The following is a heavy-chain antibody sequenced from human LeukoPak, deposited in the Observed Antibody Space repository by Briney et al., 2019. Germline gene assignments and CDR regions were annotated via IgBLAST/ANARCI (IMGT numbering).Heavy chain of an antibody. CDR2: IYYSGST. CDR3: ASGGYSYGSDY. Sequence: SETLSLTCTVSGGSISSYYWSWIRQPPGKGLEWIGYIYYSGSTNYNPSLKSRVTISVDTSKNQFSLKLSSVTAADTAMYYCASGGYSYGSDYWGQGTLVTVSS. V-gene: IGHV4-59*12. J-gene: IGHJ4*02. CDR1: GGSISSYY. D-gene: IGHD5-18*01.